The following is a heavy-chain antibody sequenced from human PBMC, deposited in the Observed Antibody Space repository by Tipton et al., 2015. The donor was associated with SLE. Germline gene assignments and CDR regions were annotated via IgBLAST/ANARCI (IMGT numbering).Heavy chain of an antibody. CDR2: IYYSGNT. V-gene: IGHV4-39*07. CDR3: AKVMGPGQAFDI. Sequence: TLSLTCSVSGGSIISNSFYWGWVRQPPGKGLEWIGSIYYSGNTYYNPSLESRVTISVDTSNNQFSLKLTSVTAADAAVYYCAKVMGPGQAFDIWGQGTMVTVSS. CDR1: GGSIISNSFY. J-gene: IGHJ3*02. D-gene: IGHD5-24*01.